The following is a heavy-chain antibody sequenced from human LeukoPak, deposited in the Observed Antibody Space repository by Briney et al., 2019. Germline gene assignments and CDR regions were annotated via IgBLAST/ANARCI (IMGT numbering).Heavy chain of an antibody. J-gene: IGHJ4*02. CDR2: IRSKANSYAT. V-gene: IGHV3-73*01. D-gene: IGHD2-21*02. Sequence: GGSLRLSCAASGFTFSGSAMHWVRQASGKGLEWVGRIRSKANSYATAYAASVKGRFTISRDDSKYTAYLQMNSLKTEDTAVYYCTSRVVTAPIDYWVQGTLVTVSS. CDR1: GFTFSGSA. CDR3: TSRVVTAPIDY.